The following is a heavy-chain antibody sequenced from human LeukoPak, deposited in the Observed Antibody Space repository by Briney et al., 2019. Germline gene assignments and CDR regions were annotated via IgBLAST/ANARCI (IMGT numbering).Heavy chain of an antibody. CDR3: ASIATRRVNYFDY. J-gene: IGHJ4*02. CDR2: IKQDGSEK. V-gene: IGHV3-7*01. CDR1: GFTFSSYW. Sequence: GGSLRLSCAASGFTFSSYWMSWVRQAPGKGLEWVAYIKQDGSEKYYVDSVKGRFTISRDNAKNSLYLQMNSLRAEDTAVYYCASIATRRVNYFDYWGQGTLVTVSS. D-gene: IGHD6-6*01.